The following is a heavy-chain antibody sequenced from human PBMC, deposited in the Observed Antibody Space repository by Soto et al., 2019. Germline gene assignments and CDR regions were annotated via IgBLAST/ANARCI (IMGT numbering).Heavy chain of an antibody. CDR1: GYTFTGYY. Sequence: ASVKVSCKASGYTFTGYYMHWVRQAPGQGLEWMGWINPNSGGTNYAQKLQGRVTMTTDTSTSTAYMELRSLRSDDTAVYYCARYGYYYDSSGQEADYYYYGMDVWGQGTTVTVSS. CDR2: INPNSGGT. V-gene: IGHV1-2*02. J-gene: IGHJ6*02. CDR3: ARYGYYYDSSGQEADYYYYGMDV. D-gene: IGHD3-22*01.